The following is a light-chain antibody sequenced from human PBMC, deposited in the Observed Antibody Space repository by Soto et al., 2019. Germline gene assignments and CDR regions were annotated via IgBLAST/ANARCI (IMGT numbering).Light chain of an antibody. CDR3: QQYFEWPPMT. J-gene: IGKJ1*01. CDR2: GAS. CDR1: ETVATN. V-gene: IGKV3-15*01. Sequence: EVVMTQYPATLSVSPGERATLSCMASETVATNLAWYQQKPGQAPRLLISGASTRAAGISDRFRGSGSGTEFTLTISSLRSEDSAIYYCQQYFEWPPMTVGPGTKVEIK.